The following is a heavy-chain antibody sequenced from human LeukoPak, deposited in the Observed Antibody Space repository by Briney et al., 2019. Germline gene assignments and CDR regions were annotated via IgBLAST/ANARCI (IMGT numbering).Heavy chain of an antibody. CDR1: GGSISSSSYY. J-gene: IGHJ4*02. D-gene: IGHD6-19*01. CDR2: IYYSGST. V-gene: IGHV4-39*01. Sequence: SSETLSLTCTVSGGSISSSSYYWGWVRQPPGKGREWIGSIYYSGSTYYNPSLKSRVTISVDTSKNQFSLKLSSVTAADTAVYYCARLTPYSSVTPDYWGQGTLVTVSS. CDR3: ARLTPYSSVTPDY.